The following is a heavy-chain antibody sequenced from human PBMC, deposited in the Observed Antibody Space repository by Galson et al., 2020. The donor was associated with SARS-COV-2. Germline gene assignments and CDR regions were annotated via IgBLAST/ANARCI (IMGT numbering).Heavy chain of an antibody. CDR3: ASEPQDFDDDVFDI. Sequence: GGSLRLSCAASGFTFSSYGMHWVRQAPGKGLEWVAVIWYDGSNKYYADSVKGRFTISRDNSKNTLYLQMNSLRAEDTAVYYCASEPQDFDDDVFDIWGQGTMVTGSS. J-gene: IGHJ3*02. D-gene: IGHD3-9*01. CDR2: IWYDGSNK. CDR1: GFTFSSYG. V-gene: IGHV3-33*01.